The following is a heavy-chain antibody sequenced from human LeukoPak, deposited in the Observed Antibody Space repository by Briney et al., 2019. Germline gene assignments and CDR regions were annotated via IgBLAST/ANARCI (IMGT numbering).Heavy chain of an antibody. CDR3: AKGSVQYSSSWYYFDY. D-gene: IGHD6-13*01. CDR2: ISGSGGST. J-gene: IGHJ4*02. CDR1: GFTFSSYA. V-gene: IGHV3-23*01. Sequence: GGSLRLSCAASGFTFSSYAMSWVRQAPGKGLEWVSAISGSGGSTYYADSVKGRFTISRDNSKNTLYLQMNSLRAEDTAVYYYAKGSVQYSSSWYYFDYWGQGTLVTVSS.